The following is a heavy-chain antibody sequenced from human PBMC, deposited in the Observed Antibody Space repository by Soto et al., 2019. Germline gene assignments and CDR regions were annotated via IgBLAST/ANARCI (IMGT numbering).Heavy chain of an antibody. Sequence: GESLKISCNGSGYSFTSYWIGWVRQMPGKGLEWMGIIYPGDSDTRYSPSFQGQVTISADKSISTAYLQWSSLKASDTAMYYCASSYYYDSSGYGMDVWGQGTTVTVSS. J-gene: IGHJ6*02. CDR2: IYPGDSDT. D-gene: IGHD3-22*01. CDR1: GYSFTSYW. CDR3: ASSYYYDSSGYGMDV. V-gene: IGHV5-51*01.